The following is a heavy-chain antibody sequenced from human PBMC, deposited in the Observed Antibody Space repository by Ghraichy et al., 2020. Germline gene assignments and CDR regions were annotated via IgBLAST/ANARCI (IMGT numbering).Heavy chain of an antibody. CDR1: GFTFSNAW. Sequence: GGSLRLSCAASGFTFSNAWMSWVRQAPGKGLEWVGRIKSKTDGGTTDYAAPVKGRFTISRDDSKNTLYLQMNSLKTEDTAVYYCTSPRRYNWNYVLDYWGQGTLVTVSS. CDR2: IKSKTDGGTT. V-gene: IGHV3-15*01. D-gene: IGHD1-7*01. J-gene: IGHJ4*02. CDR3: TSPRRYNWNYVLDY.